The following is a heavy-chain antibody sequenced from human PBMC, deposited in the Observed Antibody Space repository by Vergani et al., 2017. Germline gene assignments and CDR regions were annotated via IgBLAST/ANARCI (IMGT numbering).Heavy chain of an antibody. CDR1: GGSISSHY. CDR2: IYYSGST. Sequence: QVQLQESGPGLVKPSETLSLTCTVSGGSISSHYWSWIRQPPGKGLEWIGYIYYSGSTNYNPSLKSRVTISVDTSKNQFSLKLSSVTAADTAVYYCARVGSAAGTNYYYGMDVWGQGTTVTVSS. V-gene: IGHV4-59*11. J-gene: IGHJ6*02. CDR3: ARVGSAAGTNYYYGMDV. D-gene: IGHD6-13*01.